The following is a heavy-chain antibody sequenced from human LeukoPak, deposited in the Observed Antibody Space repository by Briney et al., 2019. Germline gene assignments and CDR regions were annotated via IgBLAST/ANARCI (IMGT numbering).Heavy chain of an antibody. CDR2: IYYTGTT. D-gene: IGHD3-16*01. Sequence: SETLSLTCTVSGGYISTYYWSWIRQSPGKGLEWIGYIYYTGTTNYNPSLKSRVTISVDTPKNQFSLKLTSVTAADTAVYYCTRDREDHNLGVWYFDPWGRGTLVTVSS. V-gene: IGHV4-59*01. CDR3: TRDREDHNLGVWYFDP. CDR1: GGYISTYY. J-gene: IGHJ2*01.